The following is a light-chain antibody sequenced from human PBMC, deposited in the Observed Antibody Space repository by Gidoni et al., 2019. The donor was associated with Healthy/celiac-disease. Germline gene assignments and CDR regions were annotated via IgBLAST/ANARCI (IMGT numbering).Light chain of an antibody. CDR3: QQDYNLPLT. V-gene: IGKV3D-7*01. Sequence: EIVMTQSPATLSLSPGERATISCRASQSVSSSYLSWYQQKPGQAPRLLIYGASTRATGIPARFSGSGSGTDFTLTISSLQPEDFAVYYCQQDYNLPLTFGGGTKVEIK. CDR2: GAS. CDR1: QSVSSSY. J-gene: IGKJ4*01.